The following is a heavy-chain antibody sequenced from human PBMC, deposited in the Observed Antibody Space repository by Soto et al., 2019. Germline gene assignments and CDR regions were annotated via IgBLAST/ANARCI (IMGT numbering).Heavy chain of an antibody. V-gene: IGHV2-5*02. D-gene: IGHD6-19*01. CDR1: GFSLTSNAVG. J-gene: IGHJ4*02. CDR2: IYWDDDN. CDR3: AHGSGWLFDF. Sequence: QITLKESGPTLVKPTQTLTLTCTFSGFSLTSNAVGVGWFRQPPGKALEWLALIYWDDDNHYSPSLKSRLTFTKDTSKNQVVLIMTNMEPVDYATYYCAHGSGWLFDFWGQGTLVTVSS.